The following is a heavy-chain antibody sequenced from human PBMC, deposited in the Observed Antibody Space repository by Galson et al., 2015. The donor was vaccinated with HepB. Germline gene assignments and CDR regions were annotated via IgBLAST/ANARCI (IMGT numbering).Heavy chain of an antibody. V-gene: IGHV1-3*01. CDR1: GYTFTMYA. CDR2: INVGNGNT. CDR3: ARSGRFGIAAADHGVY. J-gene: IGHJ4*02. D-gene: IGHD6-13*01. Sequence: SVKVSCKASGYTFTMYAMHWVRQAPGQRPEWMGWINVGNGNTKYSRKFQGRVTITRDTSASTAYMELGSLKSEDTAVYYCARSGRFGIAAADHGVYCGQGPLVAVSS.